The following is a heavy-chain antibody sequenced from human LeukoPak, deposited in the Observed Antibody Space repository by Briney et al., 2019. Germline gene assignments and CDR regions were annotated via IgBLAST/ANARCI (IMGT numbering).Heavy chain of an antibody. J-gene: IGHJ4*02. D-gene: IGHD5-24*01. CDR1: GFTFSSYG. CDR3: AKDWAQMATMTGVLDY. V-gene: IGHV3-30*18. Sequence: GGSLRLSCAASGFTFSSYGMHWVRQAPGKGLEWVAVISYDGSNKYYADSVKGRFTISRDNSKNTLYLQMNSLRAEDTAVYYCAKDWAQMATMTGVLDYWGQGTLVTVSS. CDR2: ISYDGSNK.